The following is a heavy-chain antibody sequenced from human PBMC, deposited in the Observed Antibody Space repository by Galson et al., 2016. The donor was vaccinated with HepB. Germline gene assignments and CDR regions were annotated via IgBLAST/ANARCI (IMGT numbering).Heavy chain of an antibody. Sequence: SLRLSCPASGFSFNSNTMHWARQAPGKGLEWVALISSDGSHKYYADSVKGRFTISRDNSKNTLYLQMDSLRAEDTAVFYCAKRGGLDYYFDYWGQGTLVTVSS. J-gene: IGHJ4*02. CDR2: ISSDGSHK. V-gene: IGHV3-30*18. D-gene: IGHD3-16*01. CDR3: AKRGGLDYYFDY. CDR1: GFSFNSNT.